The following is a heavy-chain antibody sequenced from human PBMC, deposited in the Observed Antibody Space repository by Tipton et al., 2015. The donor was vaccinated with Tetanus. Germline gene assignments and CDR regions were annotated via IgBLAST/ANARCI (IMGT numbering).Heavy chain of an antibody. CDR2: ISAYNGNT. CDR3: ARDPGLQVYGDHRGFDY. CDR1: GYIFTSYG. J-gene: IGHJ4*02. Sequence: QLVQSGAEVKKPGASVKVSCKASGYIFTSYGISWVRQAPGQGLEWMGWISAYNGNTNYAQKLQGRVTMTTDTSTSTAYMELRSLRSDDTAVYYCARDPGLQVYGDHRGFDYWGQGTLVTVSS. D-gene: IGHD4-17*01. V-gene: IGHV1-18*04.